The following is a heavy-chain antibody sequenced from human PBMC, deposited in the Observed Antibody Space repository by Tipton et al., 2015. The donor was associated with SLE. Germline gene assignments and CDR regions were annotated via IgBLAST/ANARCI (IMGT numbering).Heavy chain of an antibody. D-gene: IGHD4/OR15-4a*01. CDR3: ARDLGALDY. V-gene: IGHV4-30-2*01. CDR2: IYHSGST. J-gene: IGHJ4*02. CDR1: GGSISSGGYS. Sequence: TLSLTCAVSGGSISSGGYSWSWIRQPPGKGLEWIGYIYHSGSTYYNPSLKSRVTISVDRSKNQFSLKLSPVTAADTAVYYCARDLGALDYWGQGTLVTVSS.